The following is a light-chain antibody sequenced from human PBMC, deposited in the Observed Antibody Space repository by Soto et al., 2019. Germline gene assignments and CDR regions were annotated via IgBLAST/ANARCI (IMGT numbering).Light chain of an antibody. V-gene: IGKV1-5*03. J-gene: IGKJ2*01. CDR2: KAS. Sequence: DIQMTQSPSTLSASVGDRVTITCRASQSISSWLAWYQQKPGKAPKLLIYKASSLETGGPSRFSGSGSGTEFTLTISSLQPDDFATYYCQQYDSSSGYTFGQGTKLEIK. CDR3: QQYDSSSGYT. CDR1: QSISSW.